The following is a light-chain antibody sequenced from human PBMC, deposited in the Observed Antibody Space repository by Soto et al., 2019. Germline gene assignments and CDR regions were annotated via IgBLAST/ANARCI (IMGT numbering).Light chain of an antibody. CDR3: QQYVGSPLT. J-gene: IGKJ4*01. Sequence: EIVLTQSPGTLSLSPGERATLSCRAIHSVSSNYFYWYQQKPGQAPRLLIYGASSRATGIPDRFSGSGSGTDVTLTVIRLEPEDFAVYYCQQYVGSPLTFGGGTKVEIK. CDR2: GAS. V-gene: IGKV3-20*01. CDR1: HSVSSNY.